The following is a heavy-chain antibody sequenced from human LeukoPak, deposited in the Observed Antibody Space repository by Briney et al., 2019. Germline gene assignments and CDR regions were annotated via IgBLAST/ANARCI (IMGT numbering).Heavy chain of an antibody. CDR3: ARECYDSRGYYFNY. CDR2: IYSGGST. V-gene: IGHV3-53*01. Sequence: GGSLRLSCAASGFTVSSNYMSWVRQAPGKGLEWVSVIYSGGSTYYADSVKGRFTISRDNSKNTLYLQMNSLRAEDTAVYYCARECYDSRGYYFNYWGQGTLVTVSS. D-gene: IGHD3-22*01. CDR1: GFTVSSNY. J-gene: IGHJ4*02.